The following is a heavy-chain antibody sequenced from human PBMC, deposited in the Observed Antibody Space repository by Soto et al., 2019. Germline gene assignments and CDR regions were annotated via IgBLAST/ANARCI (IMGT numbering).Heavy chain of an antibody. CDR3: ARSPSSGWYYFDY. J-gene: IGHJ4*02. CDR1: DFSFSNFW. V-gene: IGHV3-74*01. Sequence: GGSLRLSCAASDFSFSNFWMFWVRQAPGKGLVWVSRIHSDGSTTSYADSVEGRFTISRDNAKNTLYLQMNSLRAEDTAVYYCARSPSSGWYYFDYWGQGTLVTV. D-gene: IGHD6-19*01. CDR2: IHSDGSTT.